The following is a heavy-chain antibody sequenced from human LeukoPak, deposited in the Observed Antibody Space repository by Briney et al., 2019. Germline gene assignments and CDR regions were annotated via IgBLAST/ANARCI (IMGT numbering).Heavy chain of an antibody. CDR1: GFTVSSNY. Sequence: GGSLRLSCAAYGFTVSSNYMNWVRQAPGKGLEWVSVFYSYGRTYYADSVKGRFTISRDNSKNTLYLQMNSLRAEDTAVYFCARGGAWLGELLNKDEVYYFDYWGQGALVTVSS. CDR2: FYSYGRT. J-gene: IGHJ4*02. D-gene: IGHD3-10*01. CDR3: ARGGAWLGELLNKDEVYYFDY. V-gene: IGHV3-66*01.